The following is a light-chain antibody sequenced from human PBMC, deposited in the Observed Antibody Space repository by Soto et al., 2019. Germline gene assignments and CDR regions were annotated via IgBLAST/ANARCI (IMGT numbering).Light chain of an antibody. CDR3: QKYYSAPET. CDR1: QGTSSY. V-gene: IGKV1-27*01. J-gene: IGKJ1*01. CDR2: AAS. Sequence: DIQMTQSPSSLSASVGDRVTITCRASQGTSSYLAWYQQKPGKVPKVLIYAASTLQSGVPSRFSGSESGTEFTLTISSLQPEDVATYYCQKYYSAPETFGQGTKVDIK.